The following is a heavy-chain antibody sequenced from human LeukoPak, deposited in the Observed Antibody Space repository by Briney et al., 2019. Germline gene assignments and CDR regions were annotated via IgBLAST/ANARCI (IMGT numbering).Heavy chain of an antibody. Sequence: SETLSLTCAVYGGSFSGYYWSWIRQPPGKGLEWIGEINHSGSTNYNPSLKSRVTISVDTSKNQFSLKLSSVTAADTAVYYCARRGGNVLRFLEWLLPFNYWGQGTLVTVSS. CDR3: ARRGGNVLRFLEWLLPFNY. J-gene: IGHJ4*02. D-gene: IGHD3-3*01. CDR1: GGSFSGYY. CDR2: INHSGST. V-gene: IGHV4-34*01.